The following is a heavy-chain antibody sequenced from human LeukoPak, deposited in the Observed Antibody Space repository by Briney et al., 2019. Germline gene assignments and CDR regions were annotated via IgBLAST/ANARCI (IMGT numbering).Heavy chain of an antibody. J-gene: IGHJ5*02. CDR1: GGSISSYY. CDR3: ARGVVPAAINWFDP. D-gene: IGHD2-2*01. CDR2: IYTSGST. V-gene: IGHV4-4*07. Sequence: SETLSLTCTVSGGSISSYYRSWIRQPAGKGLEWIGRIYTSGSTNYNPSLKSRVTMSVDTSKNQSSLKLSSVTDADTAVYYCARGVVPAAINWFDPWGQGTLVTVSS.